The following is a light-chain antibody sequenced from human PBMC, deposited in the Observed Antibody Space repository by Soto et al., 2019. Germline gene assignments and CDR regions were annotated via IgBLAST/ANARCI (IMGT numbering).Light chain of an antibody. CDR1: QSVATN. V-gene: IGKV3-15*01. J-gene: IGKJ1*01. CDR3: LQYNKWPQT. CDR2: GAS. Sequence: AAPSVFNRERATPSCRASQSVATNPAWYQQRPGQAPRLLIYGASKRAIGLPARFSGSGSGTEFTLTITSLQSEDFAVYYCLQYNKWPQTFGQVSNVDIK.